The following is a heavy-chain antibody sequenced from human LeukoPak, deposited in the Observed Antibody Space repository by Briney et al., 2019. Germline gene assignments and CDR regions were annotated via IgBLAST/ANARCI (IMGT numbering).Heavy chain of an antibody. Sequence: SETLSLTCAVYGGSLSGYYWSWIRQPPGKGLEWIGEINHSGSTNYNPSLKSRVTISVDTSKNQFSLKLSSVTAADTAVYYCAAFGVVILVDYWGQGTLVTVSS. CDR1: GGSLSGYY. CDR3: AAFGVVILVDY. D-gene: IGHD3-3*01. V-gene: IGHV4-34*01. CDR2: INHSGST. J-gene: IGHJ4*02.